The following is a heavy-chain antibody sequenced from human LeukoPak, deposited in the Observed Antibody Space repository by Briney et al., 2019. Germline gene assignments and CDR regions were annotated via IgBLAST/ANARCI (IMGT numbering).Heavy chain of an antibody. CDR3: VRDAQFAFDI. CDR2: ISGSGDST. D-gene: IGHD5-24*01. Sequence: GGSLRLSCAASGFTFSSYAMSWVRQAPGKGLEWVSAISGSGDSTYYGDSVKGRFTISRDNAKNSLYLQMNSLRVEDTAAYFCVRDAQFAFDIWGQGTMVTVSS. V-gene: IGHV3-23*01. J-gene: IGHJ3*02. CDR1: GFTFSSYA.